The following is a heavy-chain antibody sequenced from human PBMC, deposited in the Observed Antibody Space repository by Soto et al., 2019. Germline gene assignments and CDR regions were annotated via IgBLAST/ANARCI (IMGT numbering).Heavy chain of an antibody. J-gene: IGHJ4*02. CDR2: IYWDDDK. V-gene: IGHV2-5*02. D-gene: IGHD6-6*01. CDR1: GFSLSTSGVG. Sequence: SRPTLVNPTQTLTLTCTFSGFSLSTSGVGVGWIRQPPGKALEWLALIYWDDDKRYSPSLKSRLSITKDISKDQVVLTMTNMDPVDTGTYCCAHSRYSSSSLSLWGQGTLVTVSS. CDR3: AHSRYSSSSLSL.